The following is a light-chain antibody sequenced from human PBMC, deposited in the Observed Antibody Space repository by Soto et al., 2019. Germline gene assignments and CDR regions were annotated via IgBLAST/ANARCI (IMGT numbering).Light chain of an antibody. V-gene: IGKV4-1*01. CDR2: WAS. J-gene: IGKJ4*02. Sequence: DIVMTQSPDSLAVSLGERATINCKSSQSVLYSSNNKNYLTWYQQKPGQPPRLLIYWASTRESGVPDRFSGSGSGTDFTLTISSLQAEDVAVYYCQHHYSTPPAFGGGTKVDIK. CDR1: QSVLYSSNNKNY. CDR3: QHHYSTPPA.